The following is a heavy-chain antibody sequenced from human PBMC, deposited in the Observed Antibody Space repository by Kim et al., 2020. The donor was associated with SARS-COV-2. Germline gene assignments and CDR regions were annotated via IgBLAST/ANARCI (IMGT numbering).Heavy chain of an antibody. V-gene: IGHV4-39*01. D-gene: IGHD6-13*01. CDR1: GGSISSSSYY. J-gene: IGHJ4*02. CDR2: IYYSGST. CDR3: ARLPDEIIAAAGENFDY. Sequence: SETLSLTCTVSGGSISSSSYYWGWIRQPPGKGLEWIGSIYYSGSTYYNPSLKSRVTISVDTSKNQFSLKLSSVTAADTAVYYCARLPDEIIAAAGENFDYWGQGTLVTVSS.